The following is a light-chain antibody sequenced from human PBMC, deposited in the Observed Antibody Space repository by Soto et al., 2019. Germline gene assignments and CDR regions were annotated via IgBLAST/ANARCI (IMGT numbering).Light chain of an antibody. Sequence: DIQMTQSPSALSASVGDRVNITFWARQTVSSYLYWYQQQPGTVPQLLIYATSNLQSGVPSRFSGRGFGTDFTLTISSLQPEDFATYYCQQSFTPPSFGQGTRLEI. CDR1: QTVSSY. V-gene: IGKV1-39*01. CDR2: ATS. CDR3: QQSFTPPS. J-gene: IGKJ5*01.